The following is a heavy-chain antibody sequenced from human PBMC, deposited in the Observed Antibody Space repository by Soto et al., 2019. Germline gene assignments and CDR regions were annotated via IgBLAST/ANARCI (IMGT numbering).Heavy chain of an antibody. V-gene: IGHV1-69*01. CDR2: IIPIFGTA. D-gene: IGHD3-16*01. CDR3: ARETMITFGGVMGGAHFDY. J-gene: IGHJ4*02. CDR1: GGTFSSYA. Sequence: QVQLVQSGAEVKKPGSSVKVSCKASGGTFSSYAISWVRQAPGQGLEWMGGIIPIFGTANYAQKFQGRVTITADESTSKAYMELSSLRSEDTAVYYCARETMITFGGVMGGAHFDYGGQGTLVTVSS.